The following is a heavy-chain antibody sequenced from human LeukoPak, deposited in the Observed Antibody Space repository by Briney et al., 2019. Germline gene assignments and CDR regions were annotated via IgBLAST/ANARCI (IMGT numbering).Heavy chain of an antibody. Sequence: PGGSLRLSCAASRFTFSSYAMSWVRQAPGKGLEWVSTISDGGTRTYYADSVKGRFTISRDNSKNTLYLQMNSLRAEDTAVYYCAKDQDYDSSGYYYAFFDYWGQGTLVTVSS. CDR3: AKDQDYDSSGYYYAFFDY. CDR1: RFTFSSYA. D-gene: IGHD3-22*01. V-gene: IGHV3-23*01. CDR2: ISDGGTRT. J-gene: IGHJ4*02.